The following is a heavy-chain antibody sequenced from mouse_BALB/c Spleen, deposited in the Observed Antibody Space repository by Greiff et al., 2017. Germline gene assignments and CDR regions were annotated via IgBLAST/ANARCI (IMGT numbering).Heavy chain of an antibody. CDR1: GYTFTSYW. J-gene: IGHJ2*01. CDR3: ARSWDYYLDY. CDR2: INPSTGYT. D-gene: IGHD4-1*01. V-gene: IGHV1-7*01. Sequence: VQGVESGAELAKPGASVKMSCKASGYTFTSYWMHWVKQRPGQGLEWIGYINPSTGYTEYNQKFKDKATLTADKSSSTAYMQLSSLTSEDSAVYYCARSWDYYLDYWGQGTTLTVSS.